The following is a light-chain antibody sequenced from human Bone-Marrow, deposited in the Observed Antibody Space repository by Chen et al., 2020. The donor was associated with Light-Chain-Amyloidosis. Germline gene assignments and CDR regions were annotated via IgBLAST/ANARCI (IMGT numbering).Light chain of an antibody. CDR2: EVT. V-gene: IGLV2-14*01. CDR1: SSDVGGDNH. Sequence: QSALTQPASVSGSLGQSITISCTGTSSDVGGDNHVSWYQQHPDKAPKLMIYEVTNRPSWVPDRVSGSKSDNTASLTISGLQTEDEADYFCSSYTITNTLVFGSGTRVTVL. CDR3: SSYTITNTLV. J-gene: IGLJ1*01.